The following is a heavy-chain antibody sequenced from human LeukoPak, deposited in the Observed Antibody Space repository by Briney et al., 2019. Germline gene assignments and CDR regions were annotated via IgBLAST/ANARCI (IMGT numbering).Heavy chain of an antibody. CDR1: GGSLSGYY. D-gene: IGHD3-10*01. CDR3: ARLPPPYYYGSGSPRKSNWFDP. V-gene: IGHV4-34*01. CDR2: INHSGST. J-gene: IGHJ5*02. Sequence: SETLSLTCAVYGGSLSGYYWSWIRQPPGKGLEWIGKINHSGSTNYNPSLKSRVTISVDTSKNQFSLKLSSVTAADTAVYYCARLPPPYYYGSGSPRKSNWFDPWGQGTLVTVSS.